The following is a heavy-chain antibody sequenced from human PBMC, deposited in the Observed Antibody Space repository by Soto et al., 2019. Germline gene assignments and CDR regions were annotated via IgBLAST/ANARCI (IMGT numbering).Heavy chain of an antibody. CDR2: IIPIFGTA. Sequence: EASVKVSCKASGGTFSSYAISWVRQAPGQGLEWMGGIIPIFGTANYAQKFRGRVTITADKSTSTAYMELSSLRSEDTAVYYCARVLGVVITTYYYYGMDVWGQGTTVTVSS. D-gene: IGHD3-3*01. CDR3: ARVLGVVITTYYYYGMDV. J-gene: IGHJ6*02. CDR1: GGTFSSYA. V-gene: IGHV1-69*06.